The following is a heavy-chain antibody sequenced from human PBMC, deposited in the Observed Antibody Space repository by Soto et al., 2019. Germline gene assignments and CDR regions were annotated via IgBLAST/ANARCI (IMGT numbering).Heavy chain of an antibody. CDR1: GGSFSGYY. V-gene: IGHV4-34*01. Sequence: SETLSLTCAVYGGSFSGYYWSWIRQPPGKGLEWIGEINHSGSTNYNPSLKSRVTISVDTSKNQFSLKLSSVTAADTAVYYCVAASITMVRGVIILKRRYYYYGMDVWGQGTTVTVSS. CDR3: VAASITMVRGVIILKRRYYYYGMDV. CDR2: INHSGST. D-gene: IGHD3-10*01. J-gene: IGHJ6*02.